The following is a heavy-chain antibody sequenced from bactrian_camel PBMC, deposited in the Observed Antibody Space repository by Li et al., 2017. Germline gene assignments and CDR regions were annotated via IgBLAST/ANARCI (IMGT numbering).Heavy chain of an antibody. CDR2: IARDGRT. CDR3: AAGQYGWYDCWISANY. Sequence: VQLVESGGGLVQPGGSLRLSCAASGYSVSTYCMGWFRQAPGKERERVASIARDGRTIYADSVKGRFTISKDNAKNTLVLQMNSLKPEDTARYYCAAGQYGWYDCWISANYWGQGTQVTVS. CDR1: GYSVSTYC. J-gene: IGHJ4*01. D-gene: IGHD3*01. V-gene: IGHV3S53*01.